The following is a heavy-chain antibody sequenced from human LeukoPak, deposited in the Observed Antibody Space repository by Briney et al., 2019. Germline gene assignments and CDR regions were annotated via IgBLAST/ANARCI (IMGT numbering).Heavy chain of an antibody. D-gene: IGHD5-18*01. Sequence: GGSLRLSCAASGFTFSSYSMNWVRQAPGKGLDWVSSISSSSSYIYYADSVKGRFTISRDNAKNSLYLQMNSLRAEDTAVYYCARDQAYSYGYGDYCGQGTLVTVSS. CDR3: ARDQAYSYGYGDY. V-gene: IGHV3-21*01. CDR2: ISSSSSYI. J-gene: IGHJ4*02. CDR1: GFTFSSYS.